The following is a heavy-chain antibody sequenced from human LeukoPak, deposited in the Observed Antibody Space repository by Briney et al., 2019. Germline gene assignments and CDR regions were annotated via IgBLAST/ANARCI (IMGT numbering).Heavy chain of an antibody. CDR1: GFTFSSYA. Sequence: GGSLRLSRAASGFTFSSYAMSWVRQTPGKGLEWVSAISGSGSSTYYADSVKGRFTISRDNSKNTLFLQMNSLRAEDTAPYYCAKSVAIYFYYGLDVWGQGTTVTVSS. D-gene: IGHD3-3*01. CDR3: AKSVAIYFYYGLDV. V-gene: IGHV3-23*01. CDR2: ISGSGSST. J-gene: IGHJ6*02.